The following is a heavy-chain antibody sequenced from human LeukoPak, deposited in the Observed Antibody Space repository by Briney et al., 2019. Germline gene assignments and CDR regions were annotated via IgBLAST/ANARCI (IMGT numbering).Heavy chain of an antibody. CDR3: AEASWVSSADAVL. V-gene: IGHV3-23*01. CDR1: GFTFSSYA. J-gene: IGHJ4*02. D-gene: IGHD6-13*01. CDR2: LKGTGEK. Sequence: GGSLRLSCAASGFTFSSYAMSWVRRAPARGLEWVSSLKGTGEKSYADSVKGRFTISRDDSRNTVYLQLNNLRVDDSAVYYCAEASWVSSADAVLWGQGTVVTVSS.